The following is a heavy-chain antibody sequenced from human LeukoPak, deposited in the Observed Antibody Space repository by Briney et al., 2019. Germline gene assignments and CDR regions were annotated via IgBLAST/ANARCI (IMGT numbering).Heavy chain of an antibody. CDR1: GGSISSSSYY. V-gene: IGHV4-39*01. J-gene: IGHJ3*02. CDR2: IDYSGST. Sequence: SETLSLTCTVSGGSISSSSYYWGWIRQPPGKGLEWIGSIDYSGSTYYNPSLKSRVTISVDTSKNQFSLKLSSVTAADTAVYYCARSWPYMSSPGAFDIWGQGTMVTVSS. CDR3: ARSWPYMSSPGAFDI. D-gene: IGHD6-19*01.